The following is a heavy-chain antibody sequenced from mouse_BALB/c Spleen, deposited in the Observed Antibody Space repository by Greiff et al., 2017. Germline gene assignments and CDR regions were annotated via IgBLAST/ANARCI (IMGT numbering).Heavy chain of an antibody. Sequence: VQLVESGAELAKPGASVKMSCKASGYTFTSYWMHWVKQRPGQGLEWIGYINPSTGYTEYNQKFKDKATLTADKSSSTAYMQLSSLTSEDSAVYYCAREAAEAWFAYWGQGTLVTVSA. CDR1: GYTFTSYW. J-gene: IGHJ3*01. V-gene: IGHV1-7*01. CDR2: INPSTGYT. CDR3: AREAAEAWFAY.